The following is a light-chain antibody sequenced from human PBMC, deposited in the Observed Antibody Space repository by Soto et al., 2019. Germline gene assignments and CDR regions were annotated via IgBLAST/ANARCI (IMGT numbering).Light chain of an antibody. CDR1: SGHSSYA. V-gene: IGLV4-69*01. Sequence: QSVLTQSPSASASLGASVNLTCTLSSGHSSYAIAWHQQQPEKGPRYLMKLNSDGSHRKGDGIPDRFSCSSSGAERYLTISSLQSEDEADYYCQTWGTGIQVFGGGTKLTVL. CDR2: LNSDGSH. CDR3: QTWGTGIQV. J-gene: IGLJ3*02.